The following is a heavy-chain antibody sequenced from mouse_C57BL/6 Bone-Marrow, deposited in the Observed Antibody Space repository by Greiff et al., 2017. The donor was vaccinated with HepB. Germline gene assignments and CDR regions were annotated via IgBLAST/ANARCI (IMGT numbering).Heavy chain of an antibody. CDR3: ARKIVTRYYYAMDY. D-gene: IGHD2-5*01. J-gene: IGHJ4*01. Sequence: KVVEWVAYISSGSSTIYYADTVKGRFTISRDNAKNTLFLQMTSLRSEDTAMYYCARKIVTRYYYAMDYWGQGTSVTVSS. CDR2: ISSGSSTI. V-gene: IGHV5-17*01.